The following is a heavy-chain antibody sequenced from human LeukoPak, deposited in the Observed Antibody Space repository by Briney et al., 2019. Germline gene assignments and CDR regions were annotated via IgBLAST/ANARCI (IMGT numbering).Heavy chain of an antibody. Sequence: SETLSLTCTVSGGSISSYYWSWIRQPAGKGLEWIGRIYTSGSTNYNPSLKSRVTMSVDTSKNQFSLNLSSVTAADTAVYYCARDRYYYDSSPYYSSDAFDIWGQGTMVTVSS. D-gene: IGHD3-22*01. CDR1: GGSISSYY. CDR3: ARDRYYYDSSPYYSSDAFDI. CDR2: IYTSGST. V-gene: IGHV4-4*07. J-gene: IGHJ3*02.